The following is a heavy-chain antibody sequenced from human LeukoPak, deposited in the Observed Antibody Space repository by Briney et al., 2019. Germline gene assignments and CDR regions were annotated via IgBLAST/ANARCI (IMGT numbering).Heavy chain of an antibody. CDR3: AKDPLYSGSYYYYFDY. D-gene: IGHD1-26*01. J-gene: IGHJ4*02. V-gene: IGHV3-23*01. Sequence: GGSLRLSCAASGFTFSSYAMSWVRQAPGKGLEWVSSMNSGGDTYCADSVKGRFTISRDNSKNTLYLQMNSLRAEDTAVYYCAKDPLYSGSYYYYFDYWGQGTLVTVSS. CDR1: GFTFSSYA. CDR2: MNSGGDT.